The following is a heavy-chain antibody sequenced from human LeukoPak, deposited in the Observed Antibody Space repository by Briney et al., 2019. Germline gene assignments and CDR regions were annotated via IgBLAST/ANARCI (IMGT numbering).Heavy chain of an antibody. D-gene: IGHD5-24*01. Sequence: GGSLRLSCVASGFPFSSYWVTWVRQAPGKGLEWVANIKQDGSKKSYVDSVKGRFTISRDNAKNSLYLQMNSLRAEDTAIYYCTRVGYIDEGIDYWGQGTLVTVSS. J-gene: IGHJ4*02. CDR2: IKQDGSKK. CDR3: TRVGYIDEGIDY. V-gene: IGHV3-7*04. CDR1: GFPFSSYW.